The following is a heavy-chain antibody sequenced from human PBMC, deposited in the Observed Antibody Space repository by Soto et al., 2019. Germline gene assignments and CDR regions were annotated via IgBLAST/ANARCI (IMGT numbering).Heavy chain of an antibody. D-gene: IGHD7-27*01. CDR2: IRSQSDGGTR. V-gene: IGHV3-15*07. J-gene: IGHJ4*02. CDR3: ATAPGYWGSAPLDF. CDR1: GLTFSDAW. Sequence: DVQLVESGGSLVKPGGSLRLSCVASGLTFSDAWMNWLRQVPGKGPEWVARIRSQSDGGTRDYTAPVNGRFTISRDDSKSTLYLQMNSLKTDDTAIYYCATAPGYWGSAPLDFWGQGTLVTVSS.